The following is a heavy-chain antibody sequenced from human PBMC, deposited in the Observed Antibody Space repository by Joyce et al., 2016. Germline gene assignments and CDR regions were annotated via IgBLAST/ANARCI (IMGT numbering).Heavy chain of an antibody. D-gene: IGHD2-2*01. Sequence: QVQLVESGGGVVQPGRSLRLSCAASGFTFSSYGMHWVRQAPGKGLEWVSVMAFDGSSYYYGDSVKGRFTISRDNSKNTLYLQMNSLRAEDTAIYFCAKERVVPDALDGMDVWGQGTTVTVSS. CDR2: MAFDGSSY. J-gene: IGHJ6*02. CDR3: AKERVVPDALDGMDV. V-gene: IGHV3-30*18. CDR1: GFTFSSYG.